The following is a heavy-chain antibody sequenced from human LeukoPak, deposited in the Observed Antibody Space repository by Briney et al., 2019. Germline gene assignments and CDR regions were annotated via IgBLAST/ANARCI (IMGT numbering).Heavy chain of an antibody. J-gene: IGHJ4*02. CDR1: GYTFTSYG. V-gene: IGHV1-18*01. Sequence: ASVKVSCKASGYTFTSYGISWVRQAPGQGLEWMGWISAYNGNTNYAQKLQGRVTMTTDTSTSTAYMELRSLRSDDTAVYYCARDGPRKVGRFGESAFFDYWGQGTLVTVSS. D-gene: IGHD3-10*01. CDR2: ISAYNGNT. CDR3: ARDGPRKVGRFGESAFFDY.